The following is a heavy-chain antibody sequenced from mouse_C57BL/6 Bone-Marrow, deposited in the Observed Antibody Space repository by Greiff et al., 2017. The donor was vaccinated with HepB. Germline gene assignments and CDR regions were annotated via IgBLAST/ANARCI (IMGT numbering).Heavy chain of an antibody. D-gene: IGHD2-2*01. V-gene: IGHV1-4*01. CDR1: GYTFTSYT. CDR2: INPSSGYT. Sequence: VQLQESGAELARPGASVKMSCKASGYTFTSYTMHWVKQRPGQGLEWIGYINPSSGYTKYNQKFKDKATLTADKSSSTAYMQLSSLTSEDAAVYYCARERWFYAMDYWGQGTSVTVSS. CDR3: ARERWFYAMDY. J-gene: IGHJ4*01.